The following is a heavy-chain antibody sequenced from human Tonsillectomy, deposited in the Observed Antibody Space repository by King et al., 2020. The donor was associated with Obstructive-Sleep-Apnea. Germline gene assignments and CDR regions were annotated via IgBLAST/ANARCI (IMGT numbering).Heavy chain of an antibody. CDR1: RFTFSSYS. CDR3: ARDREYCSGGSCYSPFDY. D-gene: IGHD2-15*01. Sequence: VQLVESGGGLVKPGGSLRLSCAASRFTFSSYSMNWVRQAPGKGLEWVSSISSSSSYIYYADSVKGRFTISRDNAKNSLYLQMNSLRAEDTAVYYCARDREYCSGGSCYSPFDYWGQGTLVTVSS. V-gene: IGHV3-21*01. J-gene: IGHJ4*02. CDR2: ISSSSSYI.